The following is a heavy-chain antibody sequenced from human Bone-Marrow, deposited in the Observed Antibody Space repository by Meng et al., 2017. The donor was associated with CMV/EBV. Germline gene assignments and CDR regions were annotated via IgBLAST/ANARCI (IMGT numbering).Heavy chain of an antibody. CDR1: GYTFTSYE. CDR3: ARVGATGLVYFDY. D-gene: IGHD1-26*01. CDR2: INPSGGST. J-gene: IGHJ4*02. Sequence: ASVKVSCKTSGYTFTSYEIIWVRQATGQGLEWMGIINPSGGSTSYAQKFQGRVTMTRDTSTSTAYMELSSLRSEDTAVYYCARVGATGLVYFDYWGQGTLVTVSS. V-gene: IGHV1-46*01.